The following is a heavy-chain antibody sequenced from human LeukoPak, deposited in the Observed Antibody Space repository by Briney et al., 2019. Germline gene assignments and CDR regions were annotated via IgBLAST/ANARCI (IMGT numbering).Heavy chain of an antibody. CDR1: GFIFTNFF. Sequence: GGSLRLSCAASGFIFTNFFMGWVRQAPGKGLEWVGNIKEDGSEKYYVDSVRGRFTISRDNSKNTLYLQMNSLRAEDTAVYYCAKDYSSSWYGYYYYYMDVWGKGTTVTISS. V-gene: IGHV3-7*01. CDR2: IKEDGSEK. J-gene: IGHJ6*03. D-gene: IGHD6-13*01. CDR3: AKDYSSSWYGYYYYYMDV.